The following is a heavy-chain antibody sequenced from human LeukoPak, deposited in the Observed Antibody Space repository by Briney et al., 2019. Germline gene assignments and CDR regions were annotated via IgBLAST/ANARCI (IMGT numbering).Heavy chain of an antibody. V-gene: IGHV3-23*01. Sequence: GGSLRLSCVASGITFSTYGMSGVREAPGEGLEWVSALSGSGSSIYYADSVKGRFTISRDNSKNTLYLQMNSLRVEDTAVYYCAKDSPILTYWGQGTLVSVSS. D-gene: IGHD3-9*01. CDR2: LSGSGSSI. CDR1: GITFSTYG. CDR3: AKDSPILTY. J-gene: IGHJ4*02.